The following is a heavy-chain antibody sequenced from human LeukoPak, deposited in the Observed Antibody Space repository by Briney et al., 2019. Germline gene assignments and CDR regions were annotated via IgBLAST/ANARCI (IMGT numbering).Heavy chain of an antibody. V-gene: IGHV1-2*02. Sequence: ASVTVSCKASGYTFTGYYMHWVRQAPGQGLEWMGWINPNSGGTNYAQKFQGRVTMTRDTSISTAYMELSRLRSDDTAVYYCARSYCSSTSCQADYWGQGTLVTVSS. D-gene: IGHD2-2*01. CDR2: INPNSGGT. J-gene: IGHJ4*02. CDR1: GYTFTGYY. CDR3: ARSYCSSTSCQADY.